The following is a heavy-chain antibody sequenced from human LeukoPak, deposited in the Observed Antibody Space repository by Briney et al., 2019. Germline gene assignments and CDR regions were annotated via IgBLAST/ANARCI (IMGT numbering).Heavy chain of an antibody. CDR3: ARSGRGGAFDI. CDR2: FYSDGSRT. V-gene: IGHV3-74*01. J-gene: IGHJ3*02. CDR1: GFTLSSNW. D-gene: IGHD1-26*01. Sequence: PGGSLRLSCAGSGFTLSSNWMHWVRQAPGKGLVWVSRFYSDGSRTNYVDSVKGRCTISGDNAKNTQYLQMNSLRADDTAVYYCARSGRGGAFDIWGQGTMVTVSS.